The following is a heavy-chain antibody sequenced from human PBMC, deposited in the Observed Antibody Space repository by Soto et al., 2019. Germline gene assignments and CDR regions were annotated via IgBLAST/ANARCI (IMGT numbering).Heavy chain of an antibody. D-gene: IGHD4-17*01. CDR1: GGSFSGYY. V-gene: IGHV4-34*01. CDR2: INHSGST. Sequence: PSETLSLTCAVYGGSFSGYYWSWIRQPPRKGLEWIGEINHSGSTNYNPSLKSRVTISVHTSKNQFSLKLSSVTAADTAVYYCTRVDGYGDYEENWFDPWGQGTLVTVSS. CDR3: TRVDGYGDYEENWFDP. J-gene: IGHJ5*02.